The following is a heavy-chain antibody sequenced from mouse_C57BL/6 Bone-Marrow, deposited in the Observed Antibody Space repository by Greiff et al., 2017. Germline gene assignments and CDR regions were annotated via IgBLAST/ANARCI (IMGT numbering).Heavy chain of an antibody. J-gene: IGHJ3*01. CDR3: ARGGYYGSSYGGGFAY. CDR1: GYAFSSSW. V-gene: IGHV1-82*01. D-gene: IGHD1-1*01. Sequence: QVQLQQSGPELVKPGASVKISCKASGYAFSSSWMNWVKQRPGKGLEWIGRIYPGDGDTNYNGKFKGKATLTADKSSSTAYMQLSSLTSEDSAVYVCARGGYYGSSYGGGFAYWGQGTLVTVSA. CDR2: IYPGDGDT.